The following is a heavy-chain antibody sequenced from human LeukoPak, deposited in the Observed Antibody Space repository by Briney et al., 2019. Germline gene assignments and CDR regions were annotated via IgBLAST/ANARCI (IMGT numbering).Heavy chain of an antibody. CDR3: ARADYDFWSGYFQDY. V-gene: IGHV4-34*01. CDR2: INHSGST. J-gene: IGHJ4*02. Sequence: SETLSLTCAVYGGSFSGYYWSWIRQPPGKGLEWIGEINHSGSTNYNPSLKSRVTISVDTSKNQFSLKLSSVTAADTAVYYCARADYDFWSGYFQDYWGQGTLVTVSS. CDR1: GGSFSGYY. D-gene: IGHD3-3*01.